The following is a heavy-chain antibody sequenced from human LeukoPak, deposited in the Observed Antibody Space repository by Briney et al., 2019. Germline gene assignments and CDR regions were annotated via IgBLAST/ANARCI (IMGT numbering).Heavy chain of an antibody. CDR1: GFTFSRKY. V-gene: IGHV3-66*02. J-gene: IGHJ6*02. CDR3: ARERGEYYGMDV. CDR2: IYSGGST. D-gene: IGHD3-10*01. Sequence: PGGSLRLSCAASGFTFSRKYMSWVRQAPGKGLEGGSVIYSGGSTYYADSVKGRFTISRDNSKNTLYLQMNSLRAEDTAVYYCARERGEYYGMDVWGQGTTVTVSS.